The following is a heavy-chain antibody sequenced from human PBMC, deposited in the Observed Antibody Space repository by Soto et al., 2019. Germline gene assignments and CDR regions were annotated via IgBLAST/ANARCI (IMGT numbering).Heavy chain of an antibody. Sequence: ASVKVSCKASGYTFTSYAMHWVRQAPGQRLEWMGWINAGNGNTKYSQKFQGRVTITRDASASTAYMELSSLRSEDTAVYYCARSYCSGGSCYSIWGMDVWGQGTTVTVSS. CDR1: GYTFTSYA. J-gene: IGHJ6*02. V-gene: IGHV1-3*01. D-gene: IGHD2-15*01. CDR3: ARSYCSGGSCYSIWGMDV. CDR2: INAGNGNT.